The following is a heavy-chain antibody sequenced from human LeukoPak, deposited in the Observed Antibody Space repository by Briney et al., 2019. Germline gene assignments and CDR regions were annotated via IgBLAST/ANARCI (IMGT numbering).Heavy chain of an antibody. Sequence: SETLSLTCTVSGGSISSYYWSWIRQPPGKGLEWIGYIYYSGSTNYNPSLKSRVTISVDTSKNQFSLKLSSVTAADTAVYYCARGLDYGGNLDYWGQGTLVTVSS. CDR2: IYYSGST. CDR3: ARGLDYGGNLDY. J-gene: IGHJ4*02. V-gene: IGHV4-59*01. D-gene: IGHD4-23*01. CDR1: GGSISSYY.